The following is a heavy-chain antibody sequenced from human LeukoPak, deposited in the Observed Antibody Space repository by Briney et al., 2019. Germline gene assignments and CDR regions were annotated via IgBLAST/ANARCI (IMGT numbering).Heavy chain of an antibody. D-gene: IGHD1-1*01. CDR3: ARDLNWETY. CDR2: IKPDGSQI. CDR1: GFTFSTYW. Sequence: GGSLRLSCAASGFTFSTYWKTWVRQAPGKGLEWVANIKPDGSQIYYVDSVKGRFTISRDNAKNSLYLQMNSLRAEDTAVYYCARDLNWETYWGQGTLVTVSS. V-gene: IGHV3-7*01. J-gene: IGHJ4*02.